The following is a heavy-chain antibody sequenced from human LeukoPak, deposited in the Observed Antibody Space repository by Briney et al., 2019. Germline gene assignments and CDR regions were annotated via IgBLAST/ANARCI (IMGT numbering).Heavy chain of an antibody. V-gene: IGHV3-23*01. J-gene: IGHJ5*02. CDR1: GFTFSSYG. CDR3: AKGPKVAGTSWFDP. CDR2: ISGSGGST. D-gene: IGHD6-19*01. Sequence: GRSLRLSCAASGFTFSSYGMHWVRQAPGKGLEWVSAISGSGGSTYYADSVKGRFTISRDNSKNTLYLQMNSLRAEDTAVYYCAKGPKVAGTSWFDPWGQGTLVTVSS.